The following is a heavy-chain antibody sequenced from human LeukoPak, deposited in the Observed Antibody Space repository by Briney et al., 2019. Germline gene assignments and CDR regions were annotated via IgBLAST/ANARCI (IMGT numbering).Heavy chain of an antibody. CDR3: ARGSDFDWLLSSFDY. Sequence: GGSLRLSCAASGFTFSSYAMHWVRQAPGKGLERVAVIPYDGSNKYYADSVKGRFTISRDNSKNTLYLQMNSLRAEDTAVYYCARGSDFDWLLSSFDYWGQGTLVTVSS. CDR1: GFTFSSYA. V-gene: IGHV3-30-3*01. CDR2: IPYDGSNK. D-gene: IGHD3-9*01. J-gene: IGHJ4*02.